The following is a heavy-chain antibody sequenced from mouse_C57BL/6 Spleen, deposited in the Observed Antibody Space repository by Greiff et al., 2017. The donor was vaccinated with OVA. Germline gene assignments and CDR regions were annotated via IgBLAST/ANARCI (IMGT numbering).Heavy chain of an antibody. V-gene: IGHV1-55*01. CDR2: IYPGSGST. Sequence: QVHVKQPGAELVKPGASVKMSCKASGYTFTSYWITWVKQRPGQGLEWIGDIYPGSGSTNYNEKFKSKATLTVDTSSSTAYMQLSSLTSEDSAVYYCVAYDYDDGFAYWGQGTLVTVSA. CDR1: GYTFTSYW. CDR3: VAYDYDDGFAY. D-gene: IGHD2-4*01. J-gene: IGHJ3*01.